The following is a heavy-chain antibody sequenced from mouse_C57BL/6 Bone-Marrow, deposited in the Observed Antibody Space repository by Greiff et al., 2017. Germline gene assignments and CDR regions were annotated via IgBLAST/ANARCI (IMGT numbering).Heavy chain of an antibody. V-gene: IGHV6-6*01. CDR3: TRSTTVGATPWWYFDV. D-gene: IGHD1-1*01. J-gene: IGHJ1*03. Sequence: PGGSMKLSCAASGFTFSDAWMDWVRQSPEQGLEWVAEIRNKANNHATYDAESVKGRFTISRDDSKSSVYLQMNSLRAEDTGIYYCTRSTTVGATPWWYFDVWGTGTTVTVSS. CDR2: IRNKANNHAT. CDR1: GFTFSDAW.